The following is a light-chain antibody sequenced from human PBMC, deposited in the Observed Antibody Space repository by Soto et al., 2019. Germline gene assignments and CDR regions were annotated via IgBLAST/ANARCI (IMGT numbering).Light chain of an antibody. Sequence: DIVMTQSPDSLAVSLGERATINCKSSQSVLYSSNNKNYLAWYQQKPGQPPKLLIYWASTRESGVPDRFSGSGSGTGFTLTISSLQVEDVAVYYCQPYFSTPLTFGGGTKVEIK. V-gene: IGKV4-1*01. CDR1: QSVLYSSNNKNY. J-gene: IGKJ4*01. CDR2: WAS. CDR3: QPYFSTPLT.